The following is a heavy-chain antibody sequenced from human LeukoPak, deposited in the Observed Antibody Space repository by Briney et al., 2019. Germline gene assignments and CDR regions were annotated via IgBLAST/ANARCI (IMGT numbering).Heavy chain of an antibody. V-gene: IGHV3-48*03. CDR1: GFTFSGYE. CDR2: IGTTGSNI. J-gene: IGHJ4*02. CDR3: ALGGFWSGYDY. Sequence: GGSLRLSCAASGFTFSGYEMNWVRQAPGKGLEWISYIGTTGSNIYYADFVKGRFTISRDNAKNSLYLQMDSLRAEDTAVYYCALGGFWSGYDYWGQGTLVTVSS. D-gene: IGHD3-3*01.